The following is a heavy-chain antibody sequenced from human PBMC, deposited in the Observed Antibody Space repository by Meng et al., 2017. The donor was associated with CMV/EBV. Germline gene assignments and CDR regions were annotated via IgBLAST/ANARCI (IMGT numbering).Heavy chain of an antibody. D-gene: IGHD1-26*01. J-gene: IGHJ6*02. V-gene: IGHV3-21*01. CDR2: ISSSSSYI. CDR1: GFTFSSYS. Sequence: GESLKISCAAPGFTFSSYSMNWVRQAPGKGLEWVSSISSSSSYIYYADSVKGRFTISRDNAKNSLYLQMNSLRAEDTAVYYCARYAGATFAYYYYGMDVWGQGTTVTVSS. CDR3: ARYAGATFAYYYYGMDV.